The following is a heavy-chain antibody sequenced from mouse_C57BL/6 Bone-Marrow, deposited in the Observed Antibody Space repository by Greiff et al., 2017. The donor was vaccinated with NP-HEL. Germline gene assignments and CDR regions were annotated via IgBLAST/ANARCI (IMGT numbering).Heavy chain of an antibody. Sequence: QVQLKESGPGLVAPSQSLSITCTVSGFSLTSYAISWVRQPPGKGLEWLGVIWTGGGTNYNSALNSRLSISKDNSKSQVFLKMNSLQTDDTARYYCARIPPAVVATDWYFDVWGTGTTVTVSS. V-gene: IGHV2-9-1*01. CDR1: GFSLTSYA. D-gene: IGHD1-1*01. CDR3: ARIPPAVVATDWYFDV. CDR2: IWTGGGT. J-gene: IGHJ1*03.